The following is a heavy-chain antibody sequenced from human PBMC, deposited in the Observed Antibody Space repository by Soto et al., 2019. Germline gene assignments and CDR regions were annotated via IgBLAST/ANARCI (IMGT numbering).Heavy chain of an antibody. CDR1: GFTFSSYG. V-gene: IGHV3-30*03. Sequence: QVQLVESGGGVVQPGRSLRLSCAASGFTFSSYGMHWVRQAPGKGLEWVAVISYDGSNKYYADSVKGRFTSSTDNFQNTLYQQMNSLRAEDTAVYYCATPPRYCSGGSCYEDPYYYYGMAFWGQGTMVIVSS. D-gene: IGHD2-15*01. CDR3: ATPPRYCSGGSCYEDPYYYYGMAF. CDR2: ISYDGSNK. J-gene: IGHJ6*02.